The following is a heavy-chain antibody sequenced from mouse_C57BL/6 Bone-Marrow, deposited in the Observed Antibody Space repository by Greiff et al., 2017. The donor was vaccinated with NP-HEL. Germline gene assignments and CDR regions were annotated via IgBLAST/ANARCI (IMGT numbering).Heavy chain of an antibody. Sequence: QVQLQQPGAELVKPGASVKLSCKASGYTFTSYWMHWVKQRPGQGLEWIGMIHPNSGSTNYNEKFKSKATLTVDKSSSTAYMQLSSLTSEDSAVYYCARQGVYYRSAWFAYWGQGTLVTVSA. J-gene: IGHJ3*01. CDR1: GYTFTSYW. CDR3: ARQGVYYRSAWFAY. CDR2: IHPNSGST. V-gene: IGHV1-64*01. D-gene: IGHD1-1*01.